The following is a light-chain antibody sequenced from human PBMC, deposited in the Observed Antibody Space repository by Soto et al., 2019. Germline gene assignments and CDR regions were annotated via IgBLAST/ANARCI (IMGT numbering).Light chain of an antibody. V-gene: IGKV1-39*01. CDR1: QNIRSY. CDR2: ATS. Sequence: DIQMTQSPSSLSASVGDRVTNTCRASQNIRSYLNWYQQKPGKAPQLLIYATSSLQTGVPSRFSASGSGTDFSLVISDLQPEDSATYYCQQGYSSRWTSGRGTKVEI. J-gene: IGKJ1*01. CDR3: QQGYSSRWT.